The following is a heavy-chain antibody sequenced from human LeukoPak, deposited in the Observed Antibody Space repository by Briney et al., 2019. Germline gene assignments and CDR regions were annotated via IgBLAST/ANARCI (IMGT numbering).Heavy chain of an antibody. Sequence: PSETLSLTCAVSGGSISSGGYSWRWLRQPPGKGLEWIGYIYHSGSTYYNPSLKSRVTISVDRSKNQFSLKLSSVTAADTAVYYCARCIAAQRVWFDPWGQGTLVTVSS. CDR1: GGSISSGGYS. V-gene: IGHV4-30-2*01. CDR2: IYHSGST. D-gene: IGHD6-13*01. J-gene: IGHJ5*02. CDR3: ARCIAAQRVWFDP.